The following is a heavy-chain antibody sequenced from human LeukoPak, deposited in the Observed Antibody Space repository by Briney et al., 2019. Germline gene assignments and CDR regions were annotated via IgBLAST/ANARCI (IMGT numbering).Heavy chain of an antibody. CDR1: GGSISSGNYH. V-gene: IGHV4-31*03. J-gene: IGHJ6*02. D-gene: IGHD1-14*01. CDR3: ARNRPKSYYYYGLDV. Sequence: SQTLSLTCTVSGGSISSGNYHWSWIRQLPGKGLEWIGYIYSNGSTDYNPSLKSRVTISLDTSKNQFSLNLSSVTAADTAVYFCARNRPKSYYYYGLDVWGQGTTVTVSS. CDR2: IYSNGST.